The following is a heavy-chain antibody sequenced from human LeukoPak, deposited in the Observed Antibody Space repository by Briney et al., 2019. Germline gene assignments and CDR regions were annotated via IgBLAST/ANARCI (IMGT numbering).Heavy chain of an antibody. J-gene: IGHJ3*02. CDR2: IYYSGNT. V-gene: IGHV4-59*01. D-gene: IGHD3-10*01. CDR1: GGSINSYY. CDR3: AGGMYYYGSGDAFDI. Sequence: SETLSLTCTVSGGSINSYYWSWIRQPPGKGLEYIGHIYYSGNTDYNPSLKSRVTISVDTSKNQFSLNLSSVTAADTAVYYCAGGMYYYGSGDAFDIWGQGTMVTVSS.